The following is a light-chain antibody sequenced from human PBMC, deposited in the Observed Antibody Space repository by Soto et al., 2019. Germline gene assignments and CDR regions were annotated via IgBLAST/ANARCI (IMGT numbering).Light chain of an antibody. CDR2: DVS. J-gene: IGLJ3*02. CDR3: SSYTSSSTWV. V-gene: IGLV2-14*01. Sequence: QSVLTQPASVSGSPGQSITISCTGTSSDVGGYNYVSWYQQHPGKAPKLMIYDVSNRPSGVSNRISGSKSGNTASLNISGLQAEDEADYYFSSYTSSSTWVFGGGTKLTVL. CDR1: SSDVGGYNY.